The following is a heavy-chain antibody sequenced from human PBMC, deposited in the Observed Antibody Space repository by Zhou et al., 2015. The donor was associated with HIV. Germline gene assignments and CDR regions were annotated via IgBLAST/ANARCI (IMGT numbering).Heavy chain of an antibody. CDR1: GGTLSSDA. J-gene: IGHJ6*02. D-gene: IGHD4-11*01. CDR3: ARGHSRSPPPTYSMDV. Sequence: QVQLVQSGAEVKKPGSSAKVSCKTSGGTLSSDAISWVRQAPGQGLEWMGGIIPIFGTANYARKFQGRLTITADEFTSTVYMDLSSLRLEDTAVYYCARGHSRSPPPTYSMDVWGRRTDGHRLL. V-gene: IGHV1-69*01. CDR2: IIPIFGTA.